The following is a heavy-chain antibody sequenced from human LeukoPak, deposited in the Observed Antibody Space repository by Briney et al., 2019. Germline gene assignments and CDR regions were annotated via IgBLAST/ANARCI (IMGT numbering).Heavy chain of an antibody. V-gene: IGHV3-48*03. J-gene: IGHJ6*03. CDR3: ARDQVQLERPYYYYYYMDV. CDR1: GFTFSSYE. D-gene: IGHD1-1*01. Sequence: GGSLRLSCAASGFTFSSYEMNWVRQAPGKGLEWVSYISSSGSTIYYADSVKGRFTISRDNAKNSLYLQMNSLRAEDTAVYYCARDQVQLERPYYYYYYMDVWGKGTTVTISS. CDR2: ISSSGSTI.